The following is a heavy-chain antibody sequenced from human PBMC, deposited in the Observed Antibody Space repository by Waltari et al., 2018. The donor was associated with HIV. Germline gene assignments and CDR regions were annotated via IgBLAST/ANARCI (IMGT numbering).Heavy chain of an antibody. D-gene: IGHD5-12*01. CDR3: AREKRGAAGYKLDIRSDK. Sequence: QVQLVQSGAEVKSSGSSVRVSCKASGDTVRTSAINWVRQTPGQGLRWVVRIIPILSDANAPNKFQGRVTVTAYKSTSTSYMEMTSLRFEDTAVYYCAREKRGAAGYKLDIRSDKWGQGTPGTVAS. J-gene: IGHJ4*02. CDR1: GDTVRTSA. V-gene: IGHV1-69*04. CDR2: IIPILSDA.